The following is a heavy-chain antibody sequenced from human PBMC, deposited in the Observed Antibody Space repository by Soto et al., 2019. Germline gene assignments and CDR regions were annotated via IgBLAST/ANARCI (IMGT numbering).Heavy chain of an antibody. D-gene: IGHD6-19*01. V-gene: IGHV3-7*05. CDR3: ARGSSGWSEGGY. Sequence: EVQLVESGGGLVQPGGSLRLSCAASGFTFSSYWLSWVRQAPGKGLEWVANINQYGSEKYYVDSLKGRFTISRDNSKNILYLRMNSLRAEDTAVYYCARGSSGWSEGGYWGQGALVTVSS. J-gene: IGHJ4*02. CDR2: INQYGSEK. CDR1: GFTFSSYW.